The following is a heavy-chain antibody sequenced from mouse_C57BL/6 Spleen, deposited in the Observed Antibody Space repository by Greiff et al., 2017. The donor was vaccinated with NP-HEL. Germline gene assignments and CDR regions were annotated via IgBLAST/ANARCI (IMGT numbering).Heavy chain of an antibody. J-gene: IGHJ4*01. D-gene: IGHD1-1*01. CDR1: GYTFTDYN. CDR2: INPNNGGT. Sequence: VQLKESGPELVKPGASVKMSCKASGYTFTDYNMHWVKQSHGKSLEWIGYINPNNGGTSYNQKFKGKATLTVNKSSSTAYMELRSLTSEDSAVYYCARGATVVATDAMDYWGQGTSVTVSS. CDR3: ARGATVVATDAMDY. V-gene: IGHV1-22*01.